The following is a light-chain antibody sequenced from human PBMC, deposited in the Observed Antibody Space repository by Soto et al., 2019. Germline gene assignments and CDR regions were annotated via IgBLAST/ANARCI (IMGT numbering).Light chain of an antibody. Sequence: EIVFSQSPTTPSLSPREKATPSFRASQSISSSLAWYQQKPGQAPRLLIYDASTRATGFPARFSGSGSGTDFTLTIGSLEPEDFAVYYCQQRSEWPRTFGQGTKVDIK. J-gene: IGKJ1*01. V-gene: IGKV3-11*01. CDR3: QQRSEWPRT. CDR2: DAS. CDR1: QSISSS.